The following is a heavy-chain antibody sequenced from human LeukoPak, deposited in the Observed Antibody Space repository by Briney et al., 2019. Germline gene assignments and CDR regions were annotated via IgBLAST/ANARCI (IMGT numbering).Heavy chain of an antibody. CDR3: ARGLGVLGNPYYYGMDV. V-gene: IGHV4-30-4*01. J-gene: IGHJ6*02. CDR1: GGSISSGDYY. D-gene: IGHD2-8*02. Sequence: PSETLSLICTVSGGSISSGDYYWSWIRQPPGKGLEWIGYIYYSGSTYYNPSLKSRVTISVDTPKNQFSLKLSSVTAADTAVYYCARGLGVLGNPYYYGMDVWGQGTTVTVSS. CDR2: IYYSGST.